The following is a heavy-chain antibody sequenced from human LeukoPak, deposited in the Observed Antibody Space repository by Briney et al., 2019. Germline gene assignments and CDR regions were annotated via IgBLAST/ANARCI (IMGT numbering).Heavy chain of an antibody. Sequence: PGGSLRLSCAASGFTVGSNYMSWVRQAPGKGLEWVSVIYNGGSTYYADSVKGRFTISRDNSKNTLYLQMNSLRAEDTAVYYCASWYYNEYYFDYWGQGTLVTVSS. CDR3: ASWYYNEYYFDY. J-gene: IGHJ4*02. D-gene: IGHD2/OR15-2a*01. CDR2: IYNGGST. CDR1: GFTVGSNY. V-gene: IGHV3-53*01.